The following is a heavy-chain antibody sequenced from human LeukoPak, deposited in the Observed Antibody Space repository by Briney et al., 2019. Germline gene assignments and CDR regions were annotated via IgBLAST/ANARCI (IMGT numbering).Heavy chain of an antibody. CDR2: MNPNSGNT. J-gene: IGHJ2*01. CDR1: GYTFTSYD. V-gene: IGHV1-8*01. CDR3: AKYPETTVTPGWYFDL. D-gene: IGHD4-11*01. Sequence: ASVKVSCKASGYTFTSYDINWVRQATGQGLEWMGWMNPNSGNTGYAQKFQGRVTMTRNTSISTAYMELSSLRSEDTAVYYCAKYPETTVTPGWYFDLWGRGTLVTVSS.